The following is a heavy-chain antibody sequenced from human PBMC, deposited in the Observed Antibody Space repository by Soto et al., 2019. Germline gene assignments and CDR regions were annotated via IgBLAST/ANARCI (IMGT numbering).Heavy chain of an antibody. Sequence: SETLSLTCTVSGASISSSSYYWGWIRQPPGKGLEWIGSIYYSGSTYYNPSLKSRVTISVDTSKNQFSLKLSSVTAADTAVYYCAREVAAAGKGADWFDPWGQGTLVTVS. CDR2: IYYSGST. CDR1: GASISSSSYY. J-gene: IGHJ5*02. CDR3: AREVAAAGKGADWFDP. V-gene: IGHV4-39*02. D-gene: IGHD6-13*01.